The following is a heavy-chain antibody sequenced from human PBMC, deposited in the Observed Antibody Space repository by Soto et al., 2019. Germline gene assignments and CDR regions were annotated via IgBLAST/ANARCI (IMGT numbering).Heavy chain of an antibody. CDR3: ARDFTDYYYYGMDV. CDR1: GYTFTSYA. CDR2: INAGNGNT. Sequence: ASVKVSCKASGYTFTSYAMHWVRQAPGQGLEWMGWINAGNGNTKYSQKFQGRVTITRDTSASTAYMELSSLRSEDTAVYYCARDFTDYYYYGMDVWGQGTTVTVSS. V-gene: IGHV1-3*01. J-gene: IGHJ6*02. D-gene: IGHD3-16*01.